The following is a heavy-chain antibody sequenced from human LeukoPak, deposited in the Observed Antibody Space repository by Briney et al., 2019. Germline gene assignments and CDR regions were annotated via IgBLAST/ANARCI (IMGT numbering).Heavy chain of an antibody. CDR3: ATRGGRPMVRGIPDAFDI. CDR1: GYSFISYW. CDR2: IYPGDSDS. V-gene: IGHV5-51*01. J-gene: IGHJ3*02. D-gene: IGHD3-10*01. Sequence: GESLKISCKGSGYSFISYWIGWVRQMPGKGLEWMGMIYPGDSDSRYTPSFQGQVTLSADKSISTAYLQWSSLKASDTAMYYCATRGGRPMVRGIPDAFDIWGQGTMVPSLQ.